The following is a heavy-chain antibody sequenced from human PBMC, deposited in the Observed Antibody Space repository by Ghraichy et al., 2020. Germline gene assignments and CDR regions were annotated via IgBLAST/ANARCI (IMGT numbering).Heavy chain of an antibody. V-gene: IGHV4-4*07. CDR2: IYTSGST. J-gene: IGHJ2*01. CDR1: GGSISSYY. Sequence: SETLFLTCTVSGGSISSYYWSWIRQPAGKGLEWIGRIYTSGSTNYNPSLKSRVTMSVDTSKNQFSLKLSSVTAADTAVYYCARELGAGLDGDYSWYFDLWGRGTLVTVSS. D-gene: IGHD4-17*01. CDR3: ARELGAGLDGDYSWYFDL.